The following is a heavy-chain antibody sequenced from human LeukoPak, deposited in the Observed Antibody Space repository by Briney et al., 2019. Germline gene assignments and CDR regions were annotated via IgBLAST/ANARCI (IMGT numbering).Heavy chain of an antibody. D-gene: IGHD3-3*01. Sequence: PSQTLSLTCTVSGGSISSGGYYWSWIRQHPGKGLEWIGYIYYSGSTYYNPSLKSRVTISVDTSKDQFSLKLSSVTAADTAVYYCAVRDWSGVYYFDYWGQGTLVTVS. V-gene: IGHV4-31*03. CDR2: IYYSGST. J-gene: IGHJ4*02. CDR3: AVRDWSGVYYFDY. CDR1: GGSISSGGYY.